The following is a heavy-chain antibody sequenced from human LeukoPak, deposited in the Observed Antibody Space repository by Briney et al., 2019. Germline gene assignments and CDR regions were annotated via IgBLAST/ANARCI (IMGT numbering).Heavy chain of an antibody. CDR2: INHSGST. D-gene: IGHD6-6*01. V-gene: IGHV4-34*01. Sequence: SETLSLTCAVYGGSFSGYCWSWIRQPPGKGLEWIGEINHSGSTNYNPSLKSRVTISVDTSKNQLSLKLSSVTAADTAVYYCASVRARKSIAARPGSSMGYYMDVWGKGTTVTVSS. CDR3: ASVRARKSIAARPGSSMGYYMDV. CDR1: GGSFSGYC. J-gene: IGHJ6*03.